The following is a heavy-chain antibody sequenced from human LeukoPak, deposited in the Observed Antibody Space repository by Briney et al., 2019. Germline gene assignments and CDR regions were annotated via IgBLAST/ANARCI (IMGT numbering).Heavy chain of an antibody. J-gene: IGHJ4*02. CDR3: AREGYCSGGSCHSGIIDF. D-gene: IGHD2-15*01. Sequence: ASVKVSCKASGYTFITYGISWVRQAPGQGLEWMGWISPYNGNTNYAQKLQGRLTMTTDTSTSTAYMELRILRSDDTALYYCAREGYCSGGSCHSGIIDFWGQGTLVTVSS. V-gene: IGHV1-18*01. CDR2: ISPYNGNT. CDR1: GYTFITYG.